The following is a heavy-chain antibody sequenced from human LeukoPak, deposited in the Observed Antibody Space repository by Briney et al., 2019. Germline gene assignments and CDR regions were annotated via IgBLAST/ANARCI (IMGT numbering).Heavy chain of an antibody. CDR3: AKDMGGGCNSPFDY. CDR2: ISWSSGGI. CDR1: GFTFDDYA. Sequence: GGSLRLSCAASGFTFDDYAMHWVRQAPGKGLEWVSGISWSSGGIGYADSVKGRFTISRDNAKNSLYLQMHSLRAEDTALYYCAKDMGGGCNSPFDYWGQGTPVTVSS. V-gene: IGHV3-9*01. J-gene: IGHJ4*02. D-gene: IGHD5-24*01.